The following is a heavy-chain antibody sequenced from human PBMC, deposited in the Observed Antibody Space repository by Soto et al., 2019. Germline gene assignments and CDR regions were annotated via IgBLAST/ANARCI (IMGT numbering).Heavy chain of an antibody. V-gene: IGHV4-34*01. Sequence: PSETLSPTXAVSGGSLRGHYWSWIRQSPEKGLEWIGEINHSGFTNYNPTLKSRVTISRDASKNQFSLRLSSMTAADSAVYFCARAAVKLGATLFDSWGQGTLVTVSS. CDR3: ARAAVKLGATLFDS. CDR1: GGSLRGHY. J-gene: IGHJ4*02. D-gene: IGHD1-26*01. CDR2: INHSGFT.